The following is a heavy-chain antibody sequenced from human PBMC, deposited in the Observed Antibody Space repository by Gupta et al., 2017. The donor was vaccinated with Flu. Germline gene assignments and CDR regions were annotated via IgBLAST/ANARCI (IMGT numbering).Heavy chain of an antibody. Sequence: SYDGSEKYYGDSGKGRFTISREDSTKTLYLQLNSLRAEDTAVYYCARDDGYTSSPEYYHYGIDLWGQGTTVTVSS. CDR3: ARDDGYTSSPEYYHYGIDL. CDR2: SYDGSEK. J-gene: IGHJ6*02. V-gene: IGHV3-33*01. D-gene: IGHD6-13*01.